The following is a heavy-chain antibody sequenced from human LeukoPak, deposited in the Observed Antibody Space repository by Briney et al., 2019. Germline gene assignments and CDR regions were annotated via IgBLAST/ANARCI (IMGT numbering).Heavy chain of an antibody. D-gene: IGHD1-26*01. CDR1: GGSISSGGYS. CDR2: IYHSGST. V-gene: IGHV4-30-2*02. CDR3: ASTIVGATVSYFDY. J-gene: IGHJ4*02. Sequence: SETLSLTCAASGGSISSGGYSWSWIRQPPGKGLEWIGYIYHSGSTYYNPSLKSRVTISVDRSKNQFSLKLSSVTAADTAVYYCASTIVGATVSYFDYWGQGTLVTVSS.